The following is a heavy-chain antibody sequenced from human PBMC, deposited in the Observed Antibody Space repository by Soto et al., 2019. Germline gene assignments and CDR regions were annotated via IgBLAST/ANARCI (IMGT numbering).Heavy chain of an antibody. J-gene: IGHJ6*02. V-gene: IGHV1-18*01. CDR3: ARGGPHDSSGYYLHFSGMDV. CDR2: ISAYNGNT. D-gene: IGHD3-22*01. Sequence: QVQLVQSGAEVKKPGASLKVSCKASGYTFTSYGISWVRQAPGQGLEWMGWISAYNGNTNYAQKLQGRVTMTTDTTTSTDYMDLMSRRSDNTAVYYCARGGPHDSSGYYLHFSGMDVWSHGTTVTVSS. CDR1: GYTFTSYG.